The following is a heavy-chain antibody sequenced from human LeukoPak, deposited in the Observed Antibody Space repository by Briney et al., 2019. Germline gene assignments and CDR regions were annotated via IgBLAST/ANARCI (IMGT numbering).Heavy chain of an antibody. Sequence: PGGSLRLSCAASGFTFSSYWMSWVRQAPGKGLEWVANIKQDGSEKYYVDSVKGRFTISRDNAKNSLYLQMNSLRAEDTAVYYCARGGSEESEGSYYYYGMDVWGQGTTVTVSS. CDR1: GFTFSSYW. V-gene: IGHV3-7*01. CDR2: IKQDGSEK. D-gene: IGHD2-15*01. J-gene: IGHJ6*02. CDR3: ARGGSEESEGSYYYYGMDV.